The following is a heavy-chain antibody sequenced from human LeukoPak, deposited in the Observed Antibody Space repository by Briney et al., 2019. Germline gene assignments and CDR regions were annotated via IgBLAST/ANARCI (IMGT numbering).Heavy chain of an antibody. V-gene: IGHV3-30*18. CDR2: MSFDGINK. Sequence: GGSLRLSCAASGFIFSSYGMHWVRQAPGKGLEWVATMSFDGINKYYADSVKGRSTISRDNSKNTLYLQMNSLRAEDTAVYYCAKGGGGGEDFNYWGQGTLVIVSS. CDR1: GFIFSSYG. CDR3: AKGGGGGEDFNY. J-gene: IGHJ4*02. D-gene: IGHD3-16*01.